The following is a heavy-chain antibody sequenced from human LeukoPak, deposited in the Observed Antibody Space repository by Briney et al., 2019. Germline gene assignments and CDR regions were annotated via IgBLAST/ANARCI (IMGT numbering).Heavy chain of an antibody. Sequence: PARSLRLAWAAAGFTFSSYGMQWVRQPPGKGLEWVAVISYDGSNKYYADSVKGRFTISRANCKNTLFLQMNSMRDEDKDVYYCAKASDLGDYPKYFSYGMDVWGQGTTVTVSS. CDR1: GFTFSSYG. V-gene: IGHV3-30*18. J-gene: IGHJ6*02. D-gene: IGHD5-12*01. CDR2: ISYDGSNK. CDR3: AKASDLGDYPKYFSYGMDV.